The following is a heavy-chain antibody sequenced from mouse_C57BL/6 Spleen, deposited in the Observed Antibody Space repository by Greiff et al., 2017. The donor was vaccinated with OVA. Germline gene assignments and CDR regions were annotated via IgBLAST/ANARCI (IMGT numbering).Heavy chain of an antibody. Sequence: VQLKQPGAELVKPGASVKLSCKASGYTFTSYWMQWVKQRPGQGLEWIGEIDPSDSYTNYNQKFKGKATLTVDTSSSTAYMQLSSLTSEDSAVYYCARRYYYAMDYWGQGTSVTVSS. V-gene: IGHV1-50*01. J-gene: IGHJ4*01. CDR1: GYTFTSYW. CDR3: ARRYYYAMDY. CDR2: IDPSDSYT.